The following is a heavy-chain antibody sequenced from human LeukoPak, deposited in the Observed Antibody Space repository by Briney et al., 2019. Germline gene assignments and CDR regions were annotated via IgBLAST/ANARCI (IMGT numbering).Heavy chain of an antibody. CDR2: IYSGGYT. CDR3: ARRLEYSGSKGVFDH. D-gene: IGHD1-26*01. V-gene: IGHV3-66*01. J-gene: IGHJ4*02. CDR1: GFTVTTNY. Sequence: QPGGSLRLSCAASGFTVTTNYMTWVRQAPGKGLEWVSIIYSGGYTDYADSVKGRFTISRDNSKNTLDLQMNSLRAEDTAVYYCARRLEYSGSKGVFDHWGQGTLVTVSS.